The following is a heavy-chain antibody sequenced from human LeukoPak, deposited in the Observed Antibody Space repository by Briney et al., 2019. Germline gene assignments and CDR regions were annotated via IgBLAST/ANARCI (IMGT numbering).Heavy chain of an antibody. V-gene: IGHV3-30*01. CDR3: ARDSTYYYDSGSSGPHYFDN. CDR2: ISSGGTYE. Sequence: GKSLRLSCAASGFTFSNYAMHWVRQAPGKGLEWVPLISSGGTYEYYADSVKGRFTISRDNSKNTLYLQLNSLRAEDTAVYYCARDSTYYYDSGSSGPHYFDNWGQGTLVTVSS. CDR1: GFTFSNYA. D-gene: IGHD3-10*01. J-gene: IGHJ4*02.